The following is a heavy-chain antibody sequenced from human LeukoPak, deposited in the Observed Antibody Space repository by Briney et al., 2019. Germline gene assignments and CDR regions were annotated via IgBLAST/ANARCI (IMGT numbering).Heavy chain of an antibody. J-gene: IGHJ4*02. CDR2: IIPILGIA. CDR1: GGTFSSYT. Sequence: ASVKVSCKASGGTFSSYTISWVRQAPGQGLEWMGRIIPILGIANYAQKFQGRVTITADKSTSTAYMELGSLRSEDTAVYYCARVNGYSYGSMYYFDYWGQGTLVTVSS. CDR3: ARVNGYSYGSMYYFDY. D-gene: IGHD5-18*01. V-gene: IGHV1-69*02.